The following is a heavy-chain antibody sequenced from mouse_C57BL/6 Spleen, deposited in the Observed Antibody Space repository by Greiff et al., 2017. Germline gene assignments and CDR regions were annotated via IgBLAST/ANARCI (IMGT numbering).Heavy chain of an antibody. CDR1: GFSLTSYA. D-gene: IGHD3-3*01. CDR2: IWTGGGT. J-gene: IGHJ3*01. CDR3: ARVPPAGTGAWFAY. Sequence: VMLVESGPGLVAPSQSLSITCTVSGFSLTSYAISWVRQPPGKGLEWLGVIWTGGGTNYNAALKCRLSISKDNSKSQVFLKMNSLQPDDTARYYCARVPPAGTGAWFAYWGQGTLVTVSA. V-gene: IGHV2-9-1*01.